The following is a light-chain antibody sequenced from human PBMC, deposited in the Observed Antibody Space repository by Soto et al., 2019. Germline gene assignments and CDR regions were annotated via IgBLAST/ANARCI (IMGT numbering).Light chain of an antibody. Sequence: EIVLTQSPGTLSLSPGKRATLSCRASQSISSSYLAWYQQRPGQAPRLLIYGASSRATGIPDRFSGSGSGTEFTLTISRLEPEDFAVSYCQQYGSSSWTFGHGTKVDIK. CDR2: GAS. J-gene: IGKJ1*01. V-gene: IGKV3-20*01. CDR1: QSISSSY. CDR3: QQYGSSSWT.